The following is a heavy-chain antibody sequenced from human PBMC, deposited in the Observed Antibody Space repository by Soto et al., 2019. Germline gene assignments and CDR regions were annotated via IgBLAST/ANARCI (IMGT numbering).Heavy chain of an antibody. V-gene: IGHV3-30*18. CDR3: TKTFRGLAVAGSLEY. Sequence: VESGGRGVQPGNSLNPACTVSEFTFESYAFHWVPRPPGKGLEWGAVISFDGSQQFYADSVKGRFTISRDNSRDTLYLQMNSLRPDDTAVYFCTKTFRGLAVAGSLEYWGPGTLVIVSP. J-gene: IGHJ4*02. D-gene: IGHD6-19*01. CDR1: EFTFESYA. CDR2: ISFDGSQQ.